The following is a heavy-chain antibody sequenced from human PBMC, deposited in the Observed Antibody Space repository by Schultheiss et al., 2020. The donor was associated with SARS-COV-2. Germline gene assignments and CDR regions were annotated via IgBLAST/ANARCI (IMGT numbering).Heavy chain of an antibody. CDR3: ARDSYGYDY. CDR1: GYSISSGHF. CDR2: IHHGGST. D-gene: IGHD5-18*01. J-gene: IGHJ4*02. V-gene: IGHV4-38-2*02. Sequence: SQTLSLTCAVSGYSISSGHFWGWMRQPPGKGLEWIGTIHHGGSTYYNPSLKSRVTISVDTSKNQFSLKLSSVTAADTAVYYCARDSYGYDYWGQGTLVTVSS.